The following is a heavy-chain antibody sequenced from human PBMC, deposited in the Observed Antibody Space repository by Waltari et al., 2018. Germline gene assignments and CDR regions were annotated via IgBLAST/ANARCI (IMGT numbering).Heavy chain of an antibody. J-gene: IGHJ5*02. CDR2: IYYTGST. CDR3: ARGGGGDWEWFDP. V-gene: IGHV4-59*01. CDR1: GRPISGFY. Sequence: QVQLQESGPSLLKPSVTLSPICTVTGRPISGFYWSWVRQPPGKGLDWIGYIYYTGSTNFNPSLKSRVTMSVDTSKNQFSLKLSSVTAADTAFYYCARGGGGDWEWFDPWGQGTLVTVSS. D-gene: IGHD2-21*02.